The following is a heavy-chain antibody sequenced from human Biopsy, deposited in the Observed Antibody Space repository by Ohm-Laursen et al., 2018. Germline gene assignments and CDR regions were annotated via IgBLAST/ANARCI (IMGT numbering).Heavy chain of an antibody. CDR1: GYTFTDYR. V-gene: IGHV1-2*02. D-gene: IGHD3-16*01. Sequence: GSSVKVSCKASGYTFTDYRLYWVRQAPGQGLDLMGWIDPNTGDTDYPQKFQGRVTMTSDTSIDIAYVELSSLTSGDPAVYYCALGEPFDYWGQGTLVTVSS. CDR3: ALGEPFDY. J-gene: IGHJ4*02. CDR2: IDPNTGDT.